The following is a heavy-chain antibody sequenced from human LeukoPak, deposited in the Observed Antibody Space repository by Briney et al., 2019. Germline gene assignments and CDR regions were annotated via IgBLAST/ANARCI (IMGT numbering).Heavy chain of an antibody. CDR3: ARAAGVDYDSSGYHDY. CDR2: IYYSGST. V-gene: IGHV4-59*01. Sequence: SETLSLTCTVSGGSISSYYWSWIRQPPGKGLEWIGYIYYSGSTNYNPSLKSRVTISVDTSKNQFSLKLSSVTAADTAVYYCARAAGVDYDSSGYHDYWGQGTLVTDSS. J-gene: IGHJ4*02. CDR1: GGSISSYY. D-gene: IGHD3-22*01.